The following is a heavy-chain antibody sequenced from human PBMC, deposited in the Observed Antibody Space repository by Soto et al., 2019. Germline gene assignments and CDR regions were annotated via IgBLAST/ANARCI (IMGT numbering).Heavy chain of an antibody. V-gene: IGHV3-30-3*01. J-gene: IGHJ4*02. CDR3: ARDPRGVHEGFDWLFEYFDY. Sequence: GGSLRLSCAASGFTFSSYAMHWVRQAPGKGLEWVAVISYDGSNKYYADSVKGRFTISRDNSKNTLYLQMNSLRAEDTAVYYCARDPRGVHEGFDWLFEYFDYWGQGTLVTVSS. CDR2: ISYDGSNK. D-gene: IGHD3-9*01. CDR1: GFTFSSYA.